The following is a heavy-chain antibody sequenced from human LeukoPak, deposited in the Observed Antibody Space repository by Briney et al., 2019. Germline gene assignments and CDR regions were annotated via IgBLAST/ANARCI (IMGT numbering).Heavy chain of an antibody. CDR3: ARAPGEYRVFDY. D-gene: IGHD6-6*01. Sequence: SETVSLTCTVSGGSISSYYWSWIRKPPGKGLGWIGYIYYSGSTNYNPSPKSRVTISVDTSKNQFSLKLSSVTAADTAVYYCARAPGEYRVFDYWGQGTLVTVSS. CDR1: GGSISSYY. V-gene: IGHV4-59*01. CDR2: IYYSGST. J-gene: IGHJ4*02.